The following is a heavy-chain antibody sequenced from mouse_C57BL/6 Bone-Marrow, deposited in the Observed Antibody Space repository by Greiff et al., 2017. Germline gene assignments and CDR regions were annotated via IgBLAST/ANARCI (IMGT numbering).Heavy chain of an antibody. J-gene: IGHJ1*03. Sequence: QVQLQQPGPELVKPGASVKLSCKASGYTFTSYWMHWVKQRPGQGLEWIGNINPNNGGSNYNEKFKNKAKLTVDKSSSTTYMQLSSLTSEDSAVYFCARSGVYGSSLYWYFDVWGTGTTVTVSS. V-gene: IGHV1-53*01. D-gene: IGHD1-1*01. CDR3: ARSGVYGSSLYWYFDV. CDR1: GYTFTSYW. CDR2: INPNNGGS.